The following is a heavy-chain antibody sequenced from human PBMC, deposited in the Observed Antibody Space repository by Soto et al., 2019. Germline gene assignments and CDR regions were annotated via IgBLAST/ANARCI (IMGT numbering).Heavy chain of an antibody. V-gene: IGHV3-11*05. D-gene: IGHD6-13*01. J-gene: IGHJ6*02. CDR2: ISSSSSYT. CDR1: GFTFSDYY. Sequence: QVQLVESGGGLVKPGGSLRLSCAASGFTFSDYYMSWIRQAPGKGLEWVSYISSSSSYTNYADSVKGRFTISRDNTKKSLYLQMNSLRDEDTAVYYCAKGIGSSSWYLYYGMDVWGQGTTVTVSS. CDR3: AKGIGSSSWYLYYGMDV.